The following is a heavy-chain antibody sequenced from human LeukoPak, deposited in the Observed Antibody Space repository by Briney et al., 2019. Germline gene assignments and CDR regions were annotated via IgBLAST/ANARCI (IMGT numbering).Heavy chain of an antibody. CDR1: GGTFSSYT. CDR2: IIPILGVA. V-gene: IGHV1-69*04. Sequence: SVKVSCKASGGTFSSYTISWVRQAPGQGLEWMGRIIPILGVANYAQKFQGRVTITADKSTSTAYMELSSLRSEDTAVYYCARDPSRVYYFDYWGQGTLVTVSS. CDR3: ARDPSRVYYFDY. J-gene: IGHJ4*02. D-gene: IGHD2-8*01.